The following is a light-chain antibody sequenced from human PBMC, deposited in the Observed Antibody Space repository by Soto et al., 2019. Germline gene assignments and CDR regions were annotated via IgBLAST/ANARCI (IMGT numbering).Light chain of an antibody. CDR2: GAS. J-gene: IGKJ5*01. V-gene: IGKV3-20*01. CDR3: QHYGETSFT. CDR1: QSVSRR. Sequence: EIVLTQSPGTLSLSPGGRATLSCRASQSVSRRLAWYQHRPGQSPRRLISGASMRASGVPVRFSGSGSRTDFTLTISRLEPEDFAVYYCQHYGETSFTFGLGTRLE.